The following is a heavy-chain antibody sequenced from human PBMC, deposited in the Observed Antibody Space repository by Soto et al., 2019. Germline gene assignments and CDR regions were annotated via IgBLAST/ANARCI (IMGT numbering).Heavy chain of an antibody. CDR1: GDTFNDYY. CDR2: INPNGGVT. Sequence: QVQLVQSGAEVKKPGASVTVSCRSSGDTFNDYYIHWVRQAPGQGLEWMGWINPNGGVTKYAQKFQGWVTMTRDTSIRTVYMQLSXXXSDXTAVYYCARESGGATATLDYYYFYMDVWGTGTTVTVSS. CDR3: ARESGGATATLDYYYFYMDV. D-gene: IGHD5-12*01. V-gene: IGHV1-2*04. J-gene: IGHJ6*03.